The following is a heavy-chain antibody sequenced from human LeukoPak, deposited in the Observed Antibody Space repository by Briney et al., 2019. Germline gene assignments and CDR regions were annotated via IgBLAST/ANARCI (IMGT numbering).Heavy chain of an antibody. CDR2: IYYSGST. CDR1: GGSISSYY. J-gene: IGHJ4*02. D-gene: IGHD6-13*01. Sequence: PSETLSLTCTVSGGSISSYYWSWIRQPPGKGLEWIGYIYYSGSTNYNPSLKSRVTMSVDTSKNQFSLKLSSVTAADTAVYYCARDLVRHSSSWYVSYFDYWGQGTLVTVSS. CDR3: ARDLVRHSSSWYVSYFDY. V-gene: IGHV4-59*12.